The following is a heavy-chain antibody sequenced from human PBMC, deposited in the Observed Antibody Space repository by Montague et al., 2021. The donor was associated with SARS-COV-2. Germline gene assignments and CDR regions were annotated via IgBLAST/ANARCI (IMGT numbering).Heavy chain of an antibody. CDR1: GGPISGSSDY. D-gene: IGHD5-18*01. CDR3: ARREYSYGWGD. J-gene: IGHJ4*02. Sequence: SETLSLTCTVTGGPISGSSDYWGWIRQSPGKGLEWIASADYSGNTYYSPSLKSRLTISVDTSENQFSLKLNSVTAADTALYYCARREYSYGWGDWGQGTLVTVSS. V-gene: IGHV4-39*01. CDR2: ADYSGNT.